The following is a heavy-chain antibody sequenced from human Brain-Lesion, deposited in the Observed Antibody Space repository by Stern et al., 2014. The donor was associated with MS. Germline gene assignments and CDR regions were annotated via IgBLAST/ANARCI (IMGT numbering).Heavy chain of an antibody. CDR1: GYTLTELS. Sequence: VQLVESGAEVKKPGASVKVSSKVSGYTLTELSMHWVRQAPRTGLEWMGGFDPEDGETIYAQKFQGRVTMTEDTSTDTAYMELSSLRSEDTAVYYCATLSPGAGGNYYRHFDYWGQGTLVTVSS. D-gene: IGHD1-26*01. V-gene: IGHV1-24*01. CDR2: FDPEDGET. CDR3: ATLSPGAGGNYYRHFDY. J-gene: IGHJ4*02.